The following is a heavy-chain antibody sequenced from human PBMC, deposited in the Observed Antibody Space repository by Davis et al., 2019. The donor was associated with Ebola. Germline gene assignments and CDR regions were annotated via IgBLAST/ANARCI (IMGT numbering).Heavy chain of an antibody. V-gene: IGHV1-18*04. Sequence: ASVKVSCKASGYTFTSYGISWVRQAPGQGLEWMGWISAYNDNTNYAQKLQGRVTMTTDTSTSTAYMELRSLRSDDTAVYYCARDRGMVATSATSDYWGQGTLVTVSS. J-gene: IGHJ4*02. CDR2: ISAYNDNT. CDR3: ARDRGMVATSATSDY. CDR1: GYTFTSYG. D-gene: IGHD5-12*01.